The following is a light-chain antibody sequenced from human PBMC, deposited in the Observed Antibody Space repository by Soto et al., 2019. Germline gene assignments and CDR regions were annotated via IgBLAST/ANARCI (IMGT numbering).Light chain of an antibody. CDR1: SSDVGGYKY. Sequence: QSALTQPASVSGSPGQSITISCTGTSSDVGGYKYVSWYQQHPSKAPKLMIYEVSNRPSGVSNRFSGSKSGNTASLTISGLQAEDEADYYCSSYTSSSTVVFGGGTKLTVL. CDR3: SSYTSSSTVV. V-gene: IGLV2-14*01. CDR2: EVS. J-gene: IGLJ2*01.